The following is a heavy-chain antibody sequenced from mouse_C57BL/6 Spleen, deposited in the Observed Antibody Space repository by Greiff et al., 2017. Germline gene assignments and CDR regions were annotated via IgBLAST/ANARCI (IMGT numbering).Heavy chain of an antibody. CDR1: GYTFTSYW. J-gene: IGHJ1*03. CDR2: INPSSGYT. D-gene: IGHD2-1*01. CDR3: ARRHGNTYFDV. Sequence: QVHVKQSGAELAKPGASVKLSCKASGYTFTSYWMHWAKQRPGQGLEWIGYINPSSGYTKYNQKFKDKATLTADKSSSTAYMQLSSLTYEDSAVYYCARRHGNTYFDVWGTGTTVTVSS. V-gene: IGHV1-7*01.